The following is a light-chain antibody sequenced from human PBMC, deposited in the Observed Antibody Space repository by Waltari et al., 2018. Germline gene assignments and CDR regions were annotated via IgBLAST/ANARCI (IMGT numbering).Light chain of an antibody. J-gene: IGLJ2*01. CDR3: ASWDGSLGGVV. CDR1: DYNIGNHF. Sequence: QSVLSQPPSASGTPGQRVTISCSGSDYNIGNHFVYWYHQLPGAAPKLLLYRNNHRPSGVPDRLSGSKSGSSASLAISGLRSEDEALDYCASWDGSLGGVVFGGGTKLTVL. V-gene: IGLV1-47*01. CDR2: RNN.